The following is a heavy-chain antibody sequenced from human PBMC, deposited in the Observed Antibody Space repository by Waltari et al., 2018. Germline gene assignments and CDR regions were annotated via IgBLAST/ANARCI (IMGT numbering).Heavy chain of an antibody. CDR2: IFTSGIN. V-gene: IGHV4-4*07. CDR3: ARESGDYSPFDN. D-gene: IGHD4-17*01. J-gene: IGHJ4*02. CDR1: GGSIRSYY. Sequence: QVQLQESGPGLVKPLETLSLTCSVSGGSIRSYYWSWIRQPAGKGLEWIGHIFTSGINKYNPSLKSRVTMSVDTSKNQFSLKLTSVTAADTAVYYCARESGDYSPFDNWGQGTLVTVSS.